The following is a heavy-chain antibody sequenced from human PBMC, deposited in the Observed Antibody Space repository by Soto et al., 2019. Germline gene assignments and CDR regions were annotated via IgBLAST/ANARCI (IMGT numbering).Heavy chain of an antibody. D-gene: IGHD3-22*01. CDR3: ARDYHDGSDSSDWYFDL. CDR1: GFTLSDHY. Sequence: EVELVESGGDLAQPGGSLRLSCTASGFTLSDHYMEWVRQAPGKGLEWVGCTRNKAKSYTTEYAASVKGRFTISRDESKNSFFLQMNSLKTEDTAVYYCARDYHDGSDSSDWYFDLWGRGTLVTVSS. V-gene: IGHV3-72*01. J-gene: IGHJ2*01. CDR2: TRNKAKSYTT.